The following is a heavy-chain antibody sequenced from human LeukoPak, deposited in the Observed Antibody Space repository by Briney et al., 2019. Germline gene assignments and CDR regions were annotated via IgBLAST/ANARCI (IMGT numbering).Heavy chain of an antibody. V-gene: IGHV1-2*02. CDR2: INPDSGGT. CDR1: GYTFTGFY. J-gene: IGHJ4*02. Sequence: ASVKVSCKASGYTFTGFYMHWVRQAPGQGLEWMGWINPDSGGTNYAQKFQGRVTMTRDTSISTAYMELSRLTSDDTAVYYCATGLMSETTYWGQGTLVTVSS. D-gene: IGHD3-16*01. CDR3: ATGLMSETTY.